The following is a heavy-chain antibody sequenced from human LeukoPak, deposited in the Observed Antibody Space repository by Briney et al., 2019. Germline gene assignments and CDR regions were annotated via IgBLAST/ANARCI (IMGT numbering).Heavy chain of an antibody. CDR1: GFTFSSYG. CDR2: ISYDGSNK. J-gene: IGHJ4*02. CDR3: AKGERYFDWLLGD. D-gene: IGHD3-9*01. V-gene: IGHV3-30*18. Sequence: GRSLRLSCAASGFTFSSYGMHWVRQAPGKGLEWVAVISYDGSNKYYADSVKGRFTISRDNSKNTLYLQMNSLRAEDTAMYYCAKGERYFDWLLGDWGQGTLVTVSS.